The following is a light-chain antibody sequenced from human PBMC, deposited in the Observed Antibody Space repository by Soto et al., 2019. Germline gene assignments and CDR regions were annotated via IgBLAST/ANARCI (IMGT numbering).Light chain of an antibody. J-gene: IGKJ5*01. CDR2: WAS. CDR1: QSVLYSSNNKNY. V-gene: IGKV4-1*01. Sequence: DIVMTQSPDSLAVSLGERATINCKSSQSVLYSSNNKNYLAWYQQKPGQPPKLLIYWASTRESGVPDRFSGSGSGTDFTLTISSLQAEDVAGYYVQQCESTPPTFGQGTRLEIK. CDR3: QQCESTPPT.